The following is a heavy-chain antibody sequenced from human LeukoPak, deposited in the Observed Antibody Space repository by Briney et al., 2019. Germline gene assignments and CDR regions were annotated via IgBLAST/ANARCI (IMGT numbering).Heavy chain of an antibody. Sequence: GGSLRLSCAASGFTFSSYEMNWLRQAPGKGLEWVSYISSSGSTIYYADSVKGRFTISRDNAKNSLYLQMNSLRAEDTVVYYCASDQIVYDILTGLDYWGQGTLVTVSS. J-gene: IGHJ4*02. CDR1: GFTFSSYE. D-gene: IGHD3-9*01. CDR2: ISSSGSTI. CDR3: ASDQIVYDILTGLDY. V-gene: IGHV3-48*03.